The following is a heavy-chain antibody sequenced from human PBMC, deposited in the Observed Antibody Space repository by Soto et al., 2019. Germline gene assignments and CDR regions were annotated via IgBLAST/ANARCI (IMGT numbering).Heavy chain of an antibody. Sequence: ASVKVSCKASGYIFTSNGISWVRQAPGQGLEWMGWISAYNGNTNYAQKFQGRVTMSTDTSTTTAYMELRSLRSDDTAVYYCATRSPAFDYWGQGTLVTVSS. CDR2: ISAYNGNT. V-gene: IGHV1-18*01. CDR3: ATRSPAFDY. J-gene: IGHJ4*02. CDR1: GYIFTSNG.